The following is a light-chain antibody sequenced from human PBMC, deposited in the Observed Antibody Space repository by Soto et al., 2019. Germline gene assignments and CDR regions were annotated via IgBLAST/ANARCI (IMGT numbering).Light chain of an antibody. CDR1: QSVSTN. CDR2: GAS. J-gene: IGKJ4*01. V-gene: IGKV3-15*01. Sequence: DIVLTQSPAILSVSPGDRATHSCRASQSVSTNIAWYQQKPGQAPRLLIYGASTRATGIPARVSGSGSGTEFTLTIRSLQYEDFALYYCQQYASSPSPFGGETKVEIK. CDR3: QQYASSPSP.